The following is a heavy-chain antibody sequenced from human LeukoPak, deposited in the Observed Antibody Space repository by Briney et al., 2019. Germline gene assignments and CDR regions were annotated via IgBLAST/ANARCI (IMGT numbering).Heavy chain of an antibody. J-gene: IGHJ3*02. CDR2: IYYSGST. CDR3: ARYRLEGAFGI. V-gene: IGHV4-59*01. CDR1: GGSISSYY. D-gene: IGHD1-26*01. Sequence: PSETLSLTCSVSGGSISSYYWSWIRQPPGKGLEWIGYIYYSGSTNYNPSLKSRVTISVDTSKNQFSLKLSSVTAADTAVYFCARYRLEGAFGIWGQGTMVTVSS.